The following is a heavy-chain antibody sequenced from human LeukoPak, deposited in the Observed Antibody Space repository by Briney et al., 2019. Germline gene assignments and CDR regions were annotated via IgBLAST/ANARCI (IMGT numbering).Heavy chain of an antibody. CDR2: IIPIFATA. V-gene: IGHV1-69*01. Sequence: ASVKLSCKASGGTFSSYAISWVRQAPGQGLEWMGGIIPIFATANYAQKFRGRVTITADESTSTAYMELSSLRSEDTAVYYCARDLRYSSGWTFFDYWGQGTLVTVSS. CDR3: ARDLRYSSGWTFFDY. J-gene: IGHJ4*02. D-gene: IGHD6-19*01. CDR1: GGTFSSYA.